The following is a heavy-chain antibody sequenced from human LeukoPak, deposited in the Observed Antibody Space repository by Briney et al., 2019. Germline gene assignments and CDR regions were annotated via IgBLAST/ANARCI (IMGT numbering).Heavy chain of an antibody. D-gene: IGHD3-16*02. Sequence: ASVKVSCKVSGYTLTELSMHWVRQAPGKGLEWMGGFDPEGGETIYAQKFQGRVTMAEDTSTDTAYMELSSLRSEDTAVYYCATGVMRELSPHLWGQGTLVTVSS. J-gene: IGHJ5*02. CDR3: ATGVMRELSPHL. CDR2: FDPEGGET. CDR1: GYTLTELS. V-gene: IGHV1-24*01.